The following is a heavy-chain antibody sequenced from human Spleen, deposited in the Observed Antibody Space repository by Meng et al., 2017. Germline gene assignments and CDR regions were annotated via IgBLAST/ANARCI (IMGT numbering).Heavy chain of an antibody. V-gene: IGHV1-18*01. J-gene: IGHJ4*02. Sequence: QLQPVQSGTDGKKPGARVKVSCKASDYTFTGYGVSWVRQAPGQGLEWMAWLGAHDGDTSHAPKFQGRVTVSADRPTATAYMELRSLRSDDTAVYYCARGTPGRSYSDYWGQGTLVTVSS. CDR2: LGAHDGDT. CDR1: DYTFTGYG. D-gene: IGHD3-10*01. CDR3: ARGTPGRSYSDY.